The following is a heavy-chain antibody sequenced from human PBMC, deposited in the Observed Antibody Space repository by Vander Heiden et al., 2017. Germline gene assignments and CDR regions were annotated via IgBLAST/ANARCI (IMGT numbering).Heavy chain of an antibody. Sequence: LQLVQSAPEVTKPGESPKISCKASGYTFTTYCTGRVRQMPRKCLEWMGIIYPDDSDTRYSPSFQGQVTISADKSISTSYLQWSTLKASDTAIYYCARPEDFYGYFDYWGQGTLVTVSS. CDR1: GYTFTTYC. CDR3: ARPEDFYGYFDY. J-gene: IGHJ4*02. CDR2: IYPDDSDT. D-gene: IGHD3-10*01. V-gene: IGHV5-51*01.